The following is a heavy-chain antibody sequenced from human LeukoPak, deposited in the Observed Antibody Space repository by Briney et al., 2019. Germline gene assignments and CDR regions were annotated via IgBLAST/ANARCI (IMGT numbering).Heavy chain of an antibody. CDR2: INSRSTYI. CDR3: ARDETNGFDS. D-gene: IGHD1-14*01. Sequence: GGSLRPSCGASGFTFSNYNMNWVRQAPGEGLEWGSSINSRSTYIFYADSVMGRFTISRDNAKNSLFLQMNSLRAEDTAVYYCARDETNGFDSWGQGTLVTVSS. CDR1: GFTFSNYN. J-gene: IGHJ5*01. V-gene: IGHV3-21*01.